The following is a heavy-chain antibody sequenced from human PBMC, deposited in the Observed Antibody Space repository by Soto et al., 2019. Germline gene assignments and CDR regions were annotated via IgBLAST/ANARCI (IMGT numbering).Heavy chain of an antibody. D-gene: IGHD3-10*01. Sequence: EVQLLESGGGLVQPGGSLRLSCAASGFTFSNYAMNWVRQAPGKGLEWVPVISDSGGSTYYADSLKGRFTISIDNSKNTLYLLMNSLTAEDTAVYYCAKDGFSGSGKYYFDYWGQGTLVTVSS. CDR3: AKDGFSGSGKYYFDY. V-gene: IGHV3-23*01. CDR2: ISDSGGST. CDR1: GFTFSNYA. J-gene: IGHJ4*02.